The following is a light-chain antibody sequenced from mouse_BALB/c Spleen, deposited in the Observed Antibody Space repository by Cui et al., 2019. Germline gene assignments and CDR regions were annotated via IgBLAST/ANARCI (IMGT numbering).Light chain of an antibody. Sequence: QIVLTQSRAIRPASLGEGINLTCSASSIVSYMHWFQQKSGTSPKLLIYGTSNLASGVPSRFSGSGSGTFYSLTISSVEAEDAADYYCHQWSGFPWTFGGGTKVEIK. CDR1: SIVSY. J-gene: IGKJ1*01. V-gene: IGKV4-80*01. CDR2: GTS. CDR3: HQWSGFPWT.